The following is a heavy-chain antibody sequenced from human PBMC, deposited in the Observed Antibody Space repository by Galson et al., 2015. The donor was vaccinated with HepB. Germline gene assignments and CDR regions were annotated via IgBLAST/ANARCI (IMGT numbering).Heavy chain of an antibody. J-gene: IGHJ6*02. Sequence: SVKVSCKVSGYTFTDYYIHWVRQAPGQGLEWMGWINPNSGGTNSAQKSQGWVTMTRDTSISTAYMDLSRLRSDDTAVYYCARGETSYYYYGMDVWGQGTTVTVSS. CDR3: ARGETSYYYYGMDV. CDR2: INPNSGGT. CDR1: GYTFTDYY. V-gene: IGHV1-2*04.